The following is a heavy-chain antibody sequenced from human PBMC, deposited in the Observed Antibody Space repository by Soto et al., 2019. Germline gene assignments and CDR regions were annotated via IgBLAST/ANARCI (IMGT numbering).Heavy chain of an antibody. Sequence: GGSLRLSCAASGFTFSSYGMHWVRQAPGKGLEWVAVTWYDGSNKYYADSVKGRFTISRDNSKNTLYLQMNSLRAEDTAVYYCERESRTYGDPAFDYWGQGNLVTVSS. CDR2: TWYDGSNK. V-gene: IGHV3-33*01. J-gene: IGHJ4*02. D-gene: IGHD4-17*01. CDR3: ERESRTYGDPAFDY. CDR1: GFTFSSYG.